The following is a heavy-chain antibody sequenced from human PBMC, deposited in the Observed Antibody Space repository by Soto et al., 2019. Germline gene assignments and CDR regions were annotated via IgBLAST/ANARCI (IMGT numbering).Heavy chain of an antibody. CDR3: ARSQGSSTSLEIYYYYYYGMDV. Sequence: QVQLVQSGAEVKKPGSSVKVSCKASGGTFSSYAISWVRQAPGQGLEWMGGIIPISGTANYAQKFQGRVTITADESTSTAYMERSRLRSEDTAVYYWARSQGSSTSLEIYYYYYYGMDVWGQGTTVTVSS. D-gene: IGHD2-2*01. V-gene: IGHV1-69*01. J-gene: IGHJ6*02. CDR1: GGTFSSYA. CDR2: IIPISGTA.